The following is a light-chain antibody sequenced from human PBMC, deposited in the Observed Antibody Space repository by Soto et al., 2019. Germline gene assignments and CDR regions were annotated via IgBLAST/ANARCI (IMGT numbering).Light chain of an antibody. J-gene: IGLJ3*02. V-gene: IGLV1-44*01. CDR3: AAWDDGLNGWV. Sequence: QAVVTQPPSASGTPGQRVAISCSGSSSNIGTNNVNWYQQLPGTAPKLLIYNNHQPPSGVPDRFSGSKSATSASLAISGLQSEDEADYYCAAWDDGLNGWVFGGGTKLTVL. CDR2: NNH. CDR1: SSNIGTNN.